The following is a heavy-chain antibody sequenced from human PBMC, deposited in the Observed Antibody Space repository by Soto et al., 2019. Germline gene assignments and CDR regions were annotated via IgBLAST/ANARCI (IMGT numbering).Heavy chain of an antibody. J-gene: IGHJ3*01. V-gene: IGHV1-18*01. Sequence: QVQLVQSGAEVKKPGASVRVSCKTSGYTFINYGITWVRQAPGQGLEWMGWLSAYNGDTSSSEKLQDRFTITTDTYTNTVYMDLRSLTSDDTAVYYCARGSAIVGGAEALDVWGQGTMVIVSS. CDR2: LSAYNGDT. D-gene: IGHD1-26*01. CDR1: GYTFINYG. CDR3: ARGSAIVGGAEALDV.